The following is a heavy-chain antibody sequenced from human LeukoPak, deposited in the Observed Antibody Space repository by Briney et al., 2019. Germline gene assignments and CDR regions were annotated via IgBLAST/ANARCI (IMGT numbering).Heavy chain of an antibody. J-gene: IGHJ4*02. CDR2: IRYDGSNK. V-gene: IGHV3-30*02. CDR1: GFTFSSYG. D-gene: IGHD6-13*01. Sequence: PGGSLRLSCAASGFTFSSYGMHWVRQAPGKGLEWVAFIRYDGSNKYYADSVKGRFTISRDNSKNTLYLQTNSLRAEDTAVYYCAKIAAAGLYYFDYWGQGTLATVSS. CDR3: AKIAAAGLYYFDY.